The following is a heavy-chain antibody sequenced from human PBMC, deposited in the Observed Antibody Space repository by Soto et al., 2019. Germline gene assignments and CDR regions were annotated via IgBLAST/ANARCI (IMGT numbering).Heavy chain of an antibody. D-gene: IGHD1-1*01. CDR3: ARDPPTTSDYAMDV. V-gene: IGHV3-53*02. Sequence: EVQLVETGGDLIQSGGSLSLSCAASGFAVSSSYMMWVRQAPGKGLECISVTYTGGSTDYADSVKGRFTISRDDSRNTLYLQMNSLRAEDTAVYYCARDPPTTSDYAMDVWGQGTTVIVSS. CDR1: GFAVSSSY. J-gene: IGHJ6*02. CDR2: TYTGGST.